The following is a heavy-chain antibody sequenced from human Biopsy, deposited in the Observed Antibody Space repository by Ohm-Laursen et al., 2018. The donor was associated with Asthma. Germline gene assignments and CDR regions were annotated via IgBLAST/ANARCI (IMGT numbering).Heavy chain of an antibody. D-gene: IGHD3-10*01. J-gene: IGHJ6*02. CDR1: GFSFDAYA. CDR2: ISWNRGNI. CDR3: ARDMGAGPNQPPSGSGSSHLYGMDV. Sequence: SLRLSCAASGFSFDAYAMFWVRQAPGKGLEWVSGISWNRGNIGYADSVKGRFTISRDNAKNSLYLQMNSLEPEDTAVYYCARDMGAGPNQPPSGSGSSHLYGMDVWGQGTTVTVSS. V-gene: IGHV3-9*01.